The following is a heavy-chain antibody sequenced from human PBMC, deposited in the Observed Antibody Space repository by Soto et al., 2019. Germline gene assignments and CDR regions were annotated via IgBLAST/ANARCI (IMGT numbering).Heavy chain of an antibody. V-gene: IGHV3-21*01. D-gene: IGHD1-26*01. CDR2: ISSNSGYI. Sequence: EVQLVESGGGLVKPGGSLRLSCAASGFTFRLHAMNWVRQAPGKGLEWVSYISSNSGYIYYADSVKGRFTISRDNAQKSLYLQMDSLRVEDTAVYYCARDSTFWELRGAAFDIWGLGTKVTVSS. J-gene: IGHJ3*02. CDR3: ARDSTFWELRGAAFDI. CDR1: GFTFRLHA.